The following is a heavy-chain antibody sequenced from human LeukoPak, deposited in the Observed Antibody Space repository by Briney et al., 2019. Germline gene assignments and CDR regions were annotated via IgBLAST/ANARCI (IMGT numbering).Heavy chain of an antibody. V-gene: IGHV1-2*02. CDR2: INPNSGGT. D-gene: IGHD4-17*01. CDR1: GYTFTGYY. CDR3: ARTLPPNDYGDFLDY. Sequence: ASVKVSCKASGYTFTGYYMHRVRQAPGQGLEWMGWINPNSGGTNYAQKFQGRVTMTRDTSISTAYMELSRLRSDDTAVYYCARTLPPNDYGDFLDYWGQGTLVTVSS. J-gene: IGHJ4*02.